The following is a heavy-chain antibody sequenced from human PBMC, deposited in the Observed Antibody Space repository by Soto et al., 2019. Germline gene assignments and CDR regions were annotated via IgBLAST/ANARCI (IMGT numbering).Heavy chain of an antibody. D-gene: IGHD4-4*01. CDR2: IYYGGST. CDR1: GGSISSSSYY. Sequence: PSETLSLTCTVSGGSISSSSYYWGWIRQPPGKGLEWIGSIYYGGSTYYNPSLKSRVTISVDTSKNQFSLKLSSVTAADTAVYYCARLDSNYESWVYYYYYMDVWGKGTKVTVSS. J-gene: IGHJ6*03. V-gene: IGHV4-39*01. CDR3: ARLDSNYESWVYYYYYMDV.